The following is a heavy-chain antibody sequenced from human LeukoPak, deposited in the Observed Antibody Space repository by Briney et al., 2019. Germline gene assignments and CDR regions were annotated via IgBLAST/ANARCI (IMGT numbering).Heavy chain of an antibody. V-gene: IGHV4-39*07. CDR1: GGSISSSSYY. D-gene: IGHD4-17*01. J-gene: IGHJ4*02. CDR2: IYYSGST. Sequence: SETLSLTCTVSGGSISSSSYYWGWIRQPPGKGLEWIGSIYYSGSTYYNPSLKSRVTISVDTSKNQFSLKLSSVTAADTAVYYCARDRGYGDLDYWGQGTLVTVSS. CDR3: ARDRGYGDLDY.